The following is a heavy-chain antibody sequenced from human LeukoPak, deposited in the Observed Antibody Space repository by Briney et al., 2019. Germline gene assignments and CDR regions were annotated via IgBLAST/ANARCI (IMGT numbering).Heavy chain of an antibody. D-gene: IGHD2-2*02. CDR1: GYSISSGYY. CDR3: ARQRGYCSSTSCHTYDY. V-gene: IGHV4-38-2*01. CDR2: IYHSGST. J-gene: IGHJ4*02. Sequence: SETLSLTCAVSGYSISSGYYWGWIRQPPGKGLEWIGSIYHSGSTYYNPSLKSRFTISVDTSKNQFSLKLSSVTAADTAVYYCARQRGYCSSTSCHTYDYWGQGTLVTVSS.